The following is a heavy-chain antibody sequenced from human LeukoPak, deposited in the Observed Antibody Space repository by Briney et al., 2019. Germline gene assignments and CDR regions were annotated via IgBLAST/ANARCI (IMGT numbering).Heavy chain of an antibody. CDR3: ARGPEYWLPDYYYYGMDV. Sequence: SETLSLTCTVSGVSISSGGYYWSWIPHHPGKGREWIGYIDYSGSTYYNPSIQSRVTISVDTSKNQFSLQLSSVTAADTDVYYCARGPEYWLPDYYYYGMDVWGQGTTVSVSS. J-gene: IGHJ6*02. CDR1: GVSISSGGYY. D-gene: IGHD2/OR15-2a*01. V-gene: IGHV4-31*03. CDR2: IDYSGST.